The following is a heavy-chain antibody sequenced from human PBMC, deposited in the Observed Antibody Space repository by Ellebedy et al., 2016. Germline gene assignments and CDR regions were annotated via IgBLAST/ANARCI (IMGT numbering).Heavy chain of an antibody. D-gene: IGHD3-22*01. J-gene: IGHJ6*02. CDR1: GGSFSSHY. V-gene: IGHV4-34*01. CDR3: ARGSVVPSSATPYFYYSGMDL. Sequence: SETLSLTXTVLGGSFSSHYCSWIRQSPGKGLEWIGDINHRGSADYNPSLKGRVTVSLDTSKNQVSLKLSSVTAADTAVYFCARGSVVPSSATPYFYYSGMDLWGQGTTVTVSS. CDR2: INHRGSA.